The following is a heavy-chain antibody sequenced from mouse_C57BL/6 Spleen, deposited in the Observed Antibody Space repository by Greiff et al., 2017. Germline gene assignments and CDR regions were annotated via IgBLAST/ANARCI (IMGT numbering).Heavy chain of an antibody. J-gene: IGHJ2*01. CDR3: ARAGALPLDY. Sequence: EVQLVESGGDLVKPGGSLKLSCAASGFTFSSYGMSWVRQTPDKRLEWVATISSGGSYTYYPDSVKGRFTISRDNAKNTLYLQMSSLKSEDTAMYYCARAGALPLDYWGQGTTLTVSS. CDR2: ISSGGSYT. V-gene: IGHV5-6*01. CDR1: GFTFSSYG. D-gene: IGHD2-12*01.